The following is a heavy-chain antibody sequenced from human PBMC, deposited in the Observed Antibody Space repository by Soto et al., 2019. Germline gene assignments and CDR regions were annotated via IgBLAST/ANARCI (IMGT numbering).Heavy chain of an antibody. CDR3: ARHRVPGYSTGWAAAMDV. Sequence: GESLKISCKASGYNFTTYWIDWVRQMPGKGLEWMGIIYPGDSETTYSPSFEGQVSISVDKSINTAYLQWSSLKASDTAMYYCARHRVPGYSTGWAAAMDVWGQGTTVTVSS. CDR2: IYPGDSET. J-gene: IGHJ6*02. CDR1: GYNFTTYW. D-gene: IGHD6-19*01. V-gene: IGHV5-51*01.